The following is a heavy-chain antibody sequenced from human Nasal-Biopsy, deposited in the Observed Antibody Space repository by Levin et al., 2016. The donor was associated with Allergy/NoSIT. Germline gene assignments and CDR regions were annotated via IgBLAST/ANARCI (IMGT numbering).Heavy chain of an antibody. CDR2: FYYSGTT. CDR1: GGSISSRSYH. CDR3: ARQPGSAQNY. J-gene: IGHJ4*02. V-gene: IGHV4-39*01. Sequence: SETLSLTCTVSGGSISSRSYHWGWIRQAPGKGLEWIGSFYYSGTTYYNPSMSSRVTISVDTSKNQFSLRVTSVTAADTAVYYCARQPGSAQNYWGQGTLVTVSS. D-gene: IGHD2-15*01.